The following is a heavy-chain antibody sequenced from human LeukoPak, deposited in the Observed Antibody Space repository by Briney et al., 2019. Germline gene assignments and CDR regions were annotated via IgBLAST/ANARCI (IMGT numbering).Heavy chain of an antibody. CDR3: ARGKYYDFWSGYYDYYYMDV. J-gene: IGHJ6*03. Sequence: ASVKGSCKASGYTFTSYDINWVRQATGQGLEWMGWMNPNSGNTGYAQKFQGRVTITRNTSISTAYMELSSLRSEDTAVYYCARGKYYDFWSGYYDYYYMDVWGKGTTVTVSS. D-gene: IGHD3-3*01. V-gene: IGHV1-8*03. CDR2: MNPNSGNT. CDR1: GYTFTSYD.